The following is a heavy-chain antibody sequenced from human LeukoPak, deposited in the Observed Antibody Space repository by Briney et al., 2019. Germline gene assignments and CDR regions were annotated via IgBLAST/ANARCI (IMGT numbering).Heavy chain of an antibody. D-gene: IGHD5-12*01. CDR3: ARAPIVATFFDY. Sequence: SETLSLTCAVSGGSISSGDYYWSWIRQPPGKGLEWIGYIYYSGSTYYNPSLKSRVTISVDTSKNQFSLKLSSVTAADTAVYYCARAPIVATFFDYGGKGTRVTVSS. J-gene: IGHJ4*02. CDR1: GGSISSGDYY. V-gene: IGHV4-30-4*01. CDR2: IYYSGST.